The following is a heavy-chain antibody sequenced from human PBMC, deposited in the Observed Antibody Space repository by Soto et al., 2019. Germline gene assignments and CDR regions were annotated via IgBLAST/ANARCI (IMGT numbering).Heavy chain of an antibody. CDR3: ARVCGGDCGKAFDV. CDR1: GFTFSAYG. Sequence: QVQLVESGGGVVQXGRSLRLSCAASGFTFSAYGIHWVRQAPGKGLEWVATISFDSRDKLYVDSMNGRLTISRENSRNTVCLQMDSLRAEDTAVYHCARVCGGDCGKAFDVWGQGTVVAVSP. V-gene: IGHV3-33*05. J-gene: IGHJ3*01. D-gene: IGHD2-21*02. CDR2: ISFDSRDK.